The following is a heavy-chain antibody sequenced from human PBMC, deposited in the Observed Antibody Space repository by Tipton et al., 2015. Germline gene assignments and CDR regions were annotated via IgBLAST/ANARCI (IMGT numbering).Heavy chain of an antibody. Sequence: SLRLSCAASGFNFDVYGMSWARQAPGKGLEWISDINWDGSRAGYADSVKGRFTISRDNAKNSLYLQMNSLRAEDTAFYYCARQEGTGVYFYFDYWGQGTPVTVSS. J-gene: IGHJ4*02. CDR2: INWDGSRA. CDR3: ARQEGTGVYFYFDY. D-gene: IGHD5/OR15-5a*01. V-gene: IGHV3-20*04. CDR1: GFNFDVYG.